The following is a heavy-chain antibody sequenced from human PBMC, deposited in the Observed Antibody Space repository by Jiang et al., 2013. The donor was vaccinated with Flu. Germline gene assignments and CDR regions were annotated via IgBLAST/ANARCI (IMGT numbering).Heavy chain of an antibody. CDR3: ATSRQGAGYFSGWDTF. J-gene: IGHJ4*02. D-gene: IGHD6-19*01. CDR2: VDPEDHRK. V-gene: IGHV1-69-2*01. Sequence: SGAEVKKPGDAVKISCEISGYILTDLYIHWVRQAPGKGFEWMGLVDPEDHRKMYAENFQDRVILNADASTGTAYMELSSLIPGDTAFYYCATSRQGAGYFSGWDTFWGRGTLVTVSS. CDR1: GYILTDLY.